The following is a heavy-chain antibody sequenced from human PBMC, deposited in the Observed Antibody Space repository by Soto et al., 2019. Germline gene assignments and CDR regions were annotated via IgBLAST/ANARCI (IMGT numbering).Heavy chain of an antibody. CDR2: IIPIFGTA. CDR3: ARASGGLRFLEWPRRGMDV. V-gene: IGHV1-69*06. CDR1: GGTFSSYA. D-gene: IGHD3-3*01. Sequence: GASVKVSCKASGGTFSSYAISWVRQAPGQGLEWMGGIIPIFGTANYAQKFQGRVTITADKSTSTAYMELSSLRSEDTAVYYCARASGGLRFLEWPRRGMDVWGQGTTVTVSS. J-gene: IGHJ6*02.